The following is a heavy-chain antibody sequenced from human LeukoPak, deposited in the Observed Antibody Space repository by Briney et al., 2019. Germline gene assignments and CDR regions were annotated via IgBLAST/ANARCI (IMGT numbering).Heavy chain of an antibody. CDR1: GYTFTGYF. CDR3: ARDVGEYCSSTNCYASHY. CDR2: INPNSGGT. D-gene: IGHD2-2*01. V-gene: IGHV1-2*02. J-gene: IGHJ4*02. Sequence: ASVKVSCKASGYTFTGYFMHWARQAPGQGLEWIGWINPNSGGTNYAQKFQGRVTMIRDTSISTAYMELSRLRSDDTAVYYCARDVGEYCSSTNCYASHYWGQGTLVTVSS.